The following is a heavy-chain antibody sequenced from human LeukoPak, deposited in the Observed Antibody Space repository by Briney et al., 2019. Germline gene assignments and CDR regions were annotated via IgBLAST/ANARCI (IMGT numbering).Heavy chain of an antibody. Sequence: GGSLRLSCAACGFTFDDYGMSWLRQAPGKGLEWVSSIIWNAATTGYADSVEGRFTVYRDNAKNILYLQMNSHLEVNTLLYDGARNLGGDTSAYWDYDVQGRVAMVTFSS. CDR3: ARNLGGDTSAYWDYDV. V-gene: IGHV3-20*01. CDR2: IIWNAATT. J-gene: IGHJ2*01. D-gene: IGHD2-21*02. CDR1: GFTFDDYG.